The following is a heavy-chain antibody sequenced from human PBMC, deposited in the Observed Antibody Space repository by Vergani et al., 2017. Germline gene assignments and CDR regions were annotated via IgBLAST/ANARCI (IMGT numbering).Heavy chain of an antibody. Sequence: QVQLVESGGGLVKPGGSLRLSCAASGFTFSDYYMSWIRQAPGXGLEWVSYISSSSSYTNYADSVKGRFTISRDNAKNSLYLQMNSLRAEDTAVYYCARETPRPIYDILTGPATRYGMDVWGQGTTVTVSS. CDR3: ARETPRPIYDILTGPATRYGMDV. D-gene: IGHD3-9*01. CDR2: ISSSSSYT. J-gene: IGHJ6*02. CDR1: GFTFSDYY. V-gene: IGHV3-11*05.